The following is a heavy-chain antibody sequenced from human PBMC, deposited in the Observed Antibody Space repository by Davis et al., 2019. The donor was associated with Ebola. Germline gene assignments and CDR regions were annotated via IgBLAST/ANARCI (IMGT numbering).Heavy chain of an antibody. J-gene: IGHJ4*02. CDR1: GDSVTNAAYS. V-gene: IGHV4-30-2*02. CDR2: VFYSGAF. CDR3: VVNLLGSGSFYFDY. D-gene: IGHD3-10*01. Sequence: MPSETLSLTCAVSGDSVTNAAYSWNWIRQPSGKGLEWIGNVFYSGAFYYNPSLQSRVPMSVDASKNEFSLKLASMTAADTAVYYCVVNLLGSGSFYFDYWGQGSLVNVSS.